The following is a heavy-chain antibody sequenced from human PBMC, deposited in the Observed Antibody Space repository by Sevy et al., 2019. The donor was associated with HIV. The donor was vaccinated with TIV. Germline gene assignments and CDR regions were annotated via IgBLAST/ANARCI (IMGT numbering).Heavy chain of an antibody. CDR3: VRAIAADGSF. V-gene: IGHV3-7*01. D-gene: IGHD6-13*01. Sequence: GGSLRLSCVASGFTLNSYWMSWVRQAPGKGLEWVANIKQEGSVRYYVDSVKGRFTISRDNARNLVYLQMNSLRVEDTALYYCVRAIAADGSFWGQGTLVTVSS. CDR2: IKQEGSVR. J-gene: IGHJ4*02. CDR1: GFTLNSYW.